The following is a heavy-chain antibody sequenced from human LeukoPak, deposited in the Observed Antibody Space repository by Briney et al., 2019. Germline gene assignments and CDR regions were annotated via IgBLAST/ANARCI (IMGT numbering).Heavy chain of an antibody. Sequence: ASVKVSCKASGYTFTSYDINWVRQATGQGLEWMGWMNPNSGNTGYAQKFQGRVTMTRNTSISTAYMELSSLRSDDTAVYYCARGGPFYSNYQRASLGYWGQGTLVTVSS. J-gene: IGHJ4*02. CDR2: MNPNSGNT. D-gene: IGHD4-11*01. CDR1: GYTFTSYD. V-gene: IGHV1-8*01. CDR3: ARGGPFYSNYQRASLGY.